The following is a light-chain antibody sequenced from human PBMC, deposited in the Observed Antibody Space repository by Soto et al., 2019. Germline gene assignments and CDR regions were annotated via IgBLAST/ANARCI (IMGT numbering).Light chain of an antibody. J-gene: IGKJ4*01. V-gene: IGKV1-39*01. CDR3: QQSYTTPLT. CDR1: QSISSY. CDR2: VES. Sequence: IQVTQSPSSLSASVGDRVTITCRASQSISSYLNWYQQKPGKAPKLLISVESNLQSGVPSRFSGRGSGTEFTLTISSLQPEDFATYYCQQSYTTPLTFGGGTKVDIK.